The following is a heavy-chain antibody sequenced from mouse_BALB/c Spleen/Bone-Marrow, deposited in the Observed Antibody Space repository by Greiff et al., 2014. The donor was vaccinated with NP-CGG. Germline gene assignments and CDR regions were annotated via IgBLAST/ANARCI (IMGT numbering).Heavy chain of an antibody. CDR3: TRSGTLGAMDY. V-gene: IGHV5-17*02. CDR1: GFTFSSFG. Sequence: VMLVESGGGLVQPGGSRKLSCAASGFTFSSFGMHWVRQAPEKGLEWVAYISSGSSTIYYADTMKGRFTISRDNPKNTLFLQMTSLRSEDTAMYYCTRSGTLGAMDYWGQEPQSPSPQ. D-gene: IGHD3-3*01. J-gene: IGHJ4*01. CDR2: ISSGSSTI.